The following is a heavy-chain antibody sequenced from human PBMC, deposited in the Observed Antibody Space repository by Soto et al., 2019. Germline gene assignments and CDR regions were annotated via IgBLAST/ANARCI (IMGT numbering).Heavy chain of an antibody. D-gene: IGHD3-10*01. V-gene: IGHV1-18*01. J-gene: IGHJ4*02. CDR1: GYTFTSYG. Sequence: QVQLVQSGAEVKKPGASVKVSCKASGYTFTSYGISWVRQAPGQGLEWMGWISAYNGNTNYAQKLQGRVTMTTDTSTSTAYMELRSLRSDDTAVYYCERDVSITKVRGYWADWGQGTLVTVSS. CDR2: ISAYNGNT. CDR3: ERDVSITKVRGYWAD.